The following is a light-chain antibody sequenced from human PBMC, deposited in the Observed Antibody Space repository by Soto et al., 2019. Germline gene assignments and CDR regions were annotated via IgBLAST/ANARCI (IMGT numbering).Light chain of an antibody. Sequence: EIVLTQSPGTLSLSPGERATLSCRASQSVSGSSLAWYQQMPGQAPRLLIYGASSRATGIPARFSGSGSGTDFTLTISRLEPEDFAVYYCQQSGTSSWTFGQGTKVEIK. J-gene: IGKJ1*01. CDR2: GAS. CDR1: QSVSGSS. V-gene: IGKV3-20*01. CDR3: QQSGTSSWT.